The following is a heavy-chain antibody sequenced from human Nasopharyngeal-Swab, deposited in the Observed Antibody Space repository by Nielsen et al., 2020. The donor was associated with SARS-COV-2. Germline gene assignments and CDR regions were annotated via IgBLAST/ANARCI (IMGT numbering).Heavy chain of an antibody. CDR3: ARGIAAAGTRFHYYYYYYMDV. V-gene: IGHV4-4*02. D-gene: IGHD6-13*01. CDR2: IYHSGST. J-gene: IGHJ6*03. CDR1: GGSISSSSW. Sequence: SETLSLTCAVSGGSISSSSWWSWVRQPPGKGLEWIGEIYHSGSTNYNPSLKSRVTISVDKSKNQFSLKLSSVTAADTAVYYCARGIAAAGTRFHYYYYYYMDVWGKGTTVTVSS.